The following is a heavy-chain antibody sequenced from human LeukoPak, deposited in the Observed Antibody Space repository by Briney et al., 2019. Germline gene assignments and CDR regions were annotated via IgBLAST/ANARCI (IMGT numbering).Heavy chain of an antibody. CDR1: AYTFSDSW. J-gene: IGHJ3*02. CDR2: LNPDGRIT. D-gene: IGHD6-6*01. Sequence: GGSLRLSCAASAYTFSDSWMHWVRQAPGKGPVWVSRLNPDGRITNYADSVKGRFTISRDNAKNTVYLQMNTLRAEDTAVYFCSRGRHNSFDILGQGTMVTVSS. V-gene: IGHV3-74*01. CDR3: SRGRHNSFDI.